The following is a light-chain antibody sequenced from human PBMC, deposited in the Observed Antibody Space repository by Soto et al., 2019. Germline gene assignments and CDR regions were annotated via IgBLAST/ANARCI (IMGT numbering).Light chain of an antibody. J-gene: IGKJ1*01. CDR2: VAS. CDR1: QSVRSN. CDR3: QQYNNWPPT. Sequence: EIVMTQSPATLSASPGERATLSCRASQSVRSNLAWYQQKPGQAPRLLIYVASTRATGIPARFSGSGSGTEFTLSIGSLRSEDFAVYYCQQYNNWPPTFGQGTKVDIX. V-gene: IGKV3-15*01.